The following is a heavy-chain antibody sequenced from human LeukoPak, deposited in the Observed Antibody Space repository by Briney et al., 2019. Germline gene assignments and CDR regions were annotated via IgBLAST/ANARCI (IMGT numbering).Heavy chain of an antibody. V-gene: IGHV3-23*01. D-gene: IGHD6-19*01. Sequence: GGSLRLSCAASGFTFSSYAMSWVRQAPGKGLEWVPAISGSDSSTHYADSVKGRFTISRDNSKNTLYLQMNSLRAEDTAVYYCARSVAGHEGPFDYWGQGTLVTVSS. J-gene: IGHJ4*02. CDR1: GFTFSSYA. CDR2: ISGSDSST. CDR3: ARSVAGHEGPFDY.